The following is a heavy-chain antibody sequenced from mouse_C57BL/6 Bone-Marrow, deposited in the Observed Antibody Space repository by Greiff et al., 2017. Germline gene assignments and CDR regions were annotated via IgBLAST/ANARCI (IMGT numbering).Heavy chain of an antibody. Sequence: QVQLQQPGAELVMPGASVKLSCKASGYTFTSYWMHWVKQRPGQGLEWIGEIDPSDSYTNYNQKFKGKSTLTVDKSSSTAYMQLSSLTSEDSAVYYCARSGLLPFDYWGQGTTLTVSS. CDR2: IDPSDSYT. CDR3: ARSGLLPFDY. V-gene: IGHV1-69*01. CDR1: GYTFTSYW. J-gene: IGHJ2*01. D-gene: IGHD2-3*01.